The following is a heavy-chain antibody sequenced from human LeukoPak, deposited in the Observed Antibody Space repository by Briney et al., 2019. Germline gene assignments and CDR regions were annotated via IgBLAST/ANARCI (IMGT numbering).Heavy chain of an antibody. J-gene: IGHJ5*02. Sequence: ASVKVSCKXSGYTFTGDYMHWVRQAPRQGLEWMGRINPNSGGTNYAQKFQGRVTMTRDTSISTAYMELSRLRSDDTAVYYCARSRLWFGELEFDPWGQGTLVTVSS. CDR1: GYTFTGDY. CDR2: INPNSGGT. D-gene: IGHD3-10*01. V-gene: IGHV1-2*06. CDR3: ARSRLWFGELEFDP.